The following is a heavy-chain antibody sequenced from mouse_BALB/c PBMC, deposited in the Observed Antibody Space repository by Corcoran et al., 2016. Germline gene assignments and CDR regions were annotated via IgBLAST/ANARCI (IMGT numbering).Heavy chain of an antibody. J-gene: IGHJ1*01. CDR2: IFPGSGNT. V-gene: IGHV1-66*01. CDR1: GYSFTSYY. Sequence: QVQLQQSGPELVKPGASVKISCKASGYSFTSYYIHWVKQRPGQGLEWIGWIFPGSGNTKYNEKFKGKATLTADTSSSTAYMQLNSLTSEDSAVYFCARFYGSSYFKYFDVWGAGTTVTVSS. CDR3: ARFYGSSYFKYFDV. D-gene: IGHD1-1*01.